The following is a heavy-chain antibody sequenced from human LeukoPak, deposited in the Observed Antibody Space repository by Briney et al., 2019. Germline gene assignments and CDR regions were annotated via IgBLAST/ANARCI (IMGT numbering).Heavy chain of an antibody. CDR3: LNHEYGDFYVG. Sequence: PGGSLRLSCSASGLTLNNYWLHWVRQAPGKGLVWVSRISPDGSVRDYADSVKGRFTISRDNAKNTLYLQMNSLRVEDTAIYLCLNHEYGDFYVGGGQGTLVTVSS. D-gene: IGHD4-17*01. J-gene: IGHJ4*02. V-gene: IGHV3-74*01. CDR1: GLTLNNYW. CDR2: ISPDGSVR.